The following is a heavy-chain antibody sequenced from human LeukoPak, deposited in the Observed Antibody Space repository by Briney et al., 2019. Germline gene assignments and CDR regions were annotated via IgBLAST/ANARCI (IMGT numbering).Heavy chain of an antibody. CDR3: ARATGTWGHDGFDI. CDR2: ISGSSSNT. Sequence: ASVKVSCKTYGYTFMSHGISWVRQAPGQGLEWMGWISGSSSNTNYAQRLQGRVTMTTDTSTTTAYMELRSLRSDDTAVYYCARATGTWGHDGFDIWGQGTMVTVSS. D-gene: IGHD3-16*01. J-gene: IGHJ3*02. V-gene: IGHV1-18*01. CDR1: GYTFMSHG.